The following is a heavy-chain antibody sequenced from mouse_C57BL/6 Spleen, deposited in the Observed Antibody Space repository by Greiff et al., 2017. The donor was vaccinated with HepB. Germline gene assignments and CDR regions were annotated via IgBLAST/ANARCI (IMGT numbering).Heavy chain of an antibody. V-gene: IGHV1-39*01. J-gene: IGHJ4*01. CDR2: INPNYGTT. D-gene: IGHD2-2*01. Sequence: EVKLMESGPELVKPGASVKISCKASGYSFTDYNMNWVKQSNGKSLEWIGVINPNYGTTSYNQKFKGKATLTVDQSSSTAYMQLNSLTSEDSAVYYCARRGYDEGTGDYYAMDYWGQGTSVTVSS. CDR1: GYSFTDYN. CDR3: ARRGYDEGTGDYYAMDY.